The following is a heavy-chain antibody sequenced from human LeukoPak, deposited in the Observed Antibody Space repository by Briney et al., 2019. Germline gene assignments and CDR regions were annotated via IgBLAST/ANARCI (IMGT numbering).Heavy chain of an antibody. CDR2: IYYSGST. D-gene: IGHD4-17*01. J-gene: IGHJ4*02. Sequence: PSETLSLTCTVSGRSMSSSSYYWGWIRQPPGKGLEWIGSIYYSGSTYYNPSLKSRVTISVDTSKNQFSLNLGSLTAADTAVYYCASPTTMTTAIDYWGQGTLVTVSS. CDR1: GRSMSSSSYY. V-gene: IGHV4-39*01. CDR3: ASPTTMTTAIDY.